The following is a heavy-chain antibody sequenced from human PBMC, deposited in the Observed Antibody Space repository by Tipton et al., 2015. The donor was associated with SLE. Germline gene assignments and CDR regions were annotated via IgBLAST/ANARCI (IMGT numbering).Heavy chain of an antibody. V-gene: IGHV4-38-2*02. CDR1: GYSISSGYS. CDR2: MFHGGST. D-gene: IGHD2-2*02. Sequence: TLSLTCTVSGYSISSGYSWGWIRQPPGKGLEWIGSMFHGGSTYYNPSLKSRVTTSVDTSKNQFSLKLSSVTAADTAVYHCASSQYCSDSSCYSFDYWGQGTLVTVSS. J-gene: IGHJ4*02. CDR3: ASSQYCSDSSCYSFDY.